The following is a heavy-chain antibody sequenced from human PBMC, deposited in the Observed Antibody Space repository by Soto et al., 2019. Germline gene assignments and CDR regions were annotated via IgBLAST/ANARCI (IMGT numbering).Heavy chain of an antibody. J-gene: IGHJ5*02. CDR1: GYTFTSYG. CDR3: ARNPRIVAESSSWDDRFDP. V-gene: IGHV1-18*01. Sequence: GASVKVSCKASGYTFTSYGISWVRQAPGEGLEWMGWISAYNGKTKYAQKVQGRVTMTTDTSTRTAYMELRSLRSDDTAVYYCARNPRIVAESSSWDDRFDPWGQGTLVTVSS. D-gene: IGHD6-13*01. CDR2: ISAYNGKT.